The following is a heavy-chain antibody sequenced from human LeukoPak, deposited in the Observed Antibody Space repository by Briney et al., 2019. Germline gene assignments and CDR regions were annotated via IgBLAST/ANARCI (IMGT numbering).Heavy chain of an antibody. CDR3: AREGGFRWLQFGY. CDR1: GFTFSSYE. CDR2: ISPTSGAI. Sequence: GGSLRLSCAASGFTFSSYEMIWVRQVPGRGLEWVSSISPTSGAIFYAASLRGRIIISRDNAKNSLFLQMNSLTAEDTAVYYCAREGGFRWLQFGYWGQGTLVTVSS. V-gene: IGHV3-48*03. D-gene: IGHD5-24*01. J-gene: IGHJ4*02.